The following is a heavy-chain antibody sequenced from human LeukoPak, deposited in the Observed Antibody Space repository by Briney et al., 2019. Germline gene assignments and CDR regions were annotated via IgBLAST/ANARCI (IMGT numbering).Heavy chain of an antibody. CDR2: INHNSGGT. CDR1: GYTFTAHY. D-gene: IGHD4-17*01. J-gene: IGHJ6*03. V-gene: IGHV1-2*02. CDR3: ARGTDYGDYGGTWFYYYYMDV. Sequence: ASVKVSCKASGYTFTAHYLHWVRQAPEQGLEWMAWINHNSGGTKYAEKFQGRVTVTRDTSTSTAYMELSRLRSDDTAVYYCARGTDYGDYGGTWFYYYYMDVWGEGTTVTVSS.